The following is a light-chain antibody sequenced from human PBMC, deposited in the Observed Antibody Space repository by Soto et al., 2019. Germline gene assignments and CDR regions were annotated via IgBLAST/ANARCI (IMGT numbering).Light chain of an antibody. CDR3: QQYSKWPLT. J-gene: IGKJ4*01. CDR2: SAA. CDR1: QSVSSS. Sequence: ETVLTKSPVTLSVSPGERATVYCRASQSVSSSLAWYQQKRGQAPRLLIYSAATRATGIPARFSGSGSGTEFILTISSLQSEDFAVYYCQQYSKWPLTFGGGSKVDI. V-gene: IGKV3-15*01.